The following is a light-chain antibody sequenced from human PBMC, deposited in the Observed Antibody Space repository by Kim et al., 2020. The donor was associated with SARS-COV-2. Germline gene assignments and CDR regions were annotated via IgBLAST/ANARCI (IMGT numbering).Light chain of an antibody. CDR3: QQYDSLPYT. CDR1: QDISRY. V-gene: IGKV1-33*01. Sequence: QMTQSPPSLSASLGDRITFTCQATQDISRYLNWYQQKPGEVPKLLIYDASNLKTGVPSRFSGGGSGTHFTFTISSLQPEDVATYYCQQYDSLPYTFGPGTKLEI. CDR2: DAS. J-gene: IGKJ2*01.